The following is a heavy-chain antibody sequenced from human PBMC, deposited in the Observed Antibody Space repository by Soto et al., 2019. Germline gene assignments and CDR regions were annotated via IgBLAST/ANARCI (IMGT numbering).Heavy chain of an antibody. Sequence: QVQLLESGPTLVKPSETLFLTCSVSGDSLNNNWWTWIRQAPGTAPELVGYIYYKGDTRYNPSLESRVTISLDTPKNQISLELRSLSGADTAVYFCARGSLVYDSWGQGILVTVSS. CDR3: ARGSLVYDS. CDR2: IYYKGDT. V-gene: IGHV4-59*01. CDR1: GDSLNNNW. J-gene: IGHJ4*02. D-gene: IGHD3-16*01.